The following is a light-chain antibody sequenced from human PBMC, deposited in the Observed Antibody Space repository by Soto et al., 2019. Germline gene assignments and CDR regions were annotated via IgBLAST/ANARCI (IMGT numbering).Light chain of an antibody. CDR2: GNI. Sequence: QSALTQPASVSGSPGQSITISCAGSNSDIGSYKYVSWFQQHPGNAPKLIIYGNINRPSGVPDRFSGSKSGTSASLAITGLQAEDEADYYCQSYDSSLSVLFGGGTQLTVL. J-gene: IGLJ2*01. CDR1: NSDIGSYKY. CDR3: QSYDSSLSVL. V-gene: IGLV2-14*01.